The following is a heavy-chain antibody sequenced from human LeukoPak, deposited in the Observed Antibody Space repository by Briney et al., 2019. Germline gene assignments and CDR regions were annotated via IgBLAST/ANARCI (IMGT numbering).Heavy chain of an antibody. D-gene: IGHD4-17*01. CDR1: GYSISSGYY. CDR3: ARIPTMTFFDY. Sequence: PSETLSLTCTVSGYSISSGYYWGWTRQPPGKGLEWIGTIYYSGSTYYNPSLKSRVTISVDTSKNQFSLKLSSVTAADTAVYYCARIPTMTFFDYWGQGTLVTVSS. V-gene: IGHV4-38-2*02. CDR2: IYYSGST. J-gene: IGHJ4*02.